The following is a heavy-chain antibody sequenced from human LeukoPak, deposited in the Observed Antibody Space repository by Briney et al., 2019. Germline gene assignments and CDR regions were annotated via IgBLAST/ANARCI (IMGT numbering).Heavy chain of an antibody. J-gene: IGHJ4*01. CDR3: ARDRGWDGYGYAFLDY. D-gene: IGHD5-12*01. V-gene: IGHV3-9*01. CDR2: ITWQSSTI. Sequence: GGSLRLSCTASGFSIADHAMHWVRQRPGKGLEWVSSITWQSSTIGYADTVKGRFTMSRDNAKNAVYMEMNSLRVEDTAVYYCARDRGWDGYGYAFLDYWGHGTLVTVSS. CDR1: GFSIADHA.